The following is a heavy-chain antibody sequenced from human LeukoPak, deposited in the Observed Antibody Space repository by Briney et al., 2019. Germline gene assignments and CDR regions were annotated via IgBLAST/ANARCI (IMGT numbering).Heavy chain of an antibody. Sequence: GSSVKVSCKASGGTFSSYAISWVRQAPGQGLEWMGGIIPIFGTANYAQKFQGRVTITADESTSTAYMELSSLRSEDTAVYYCARLPDTVTPQYYYYYYYMDVWGRGTTVTVSS. CDR2: IIPIFGTA. CDR3: ARLPDTVTPQYYYYYYYMDV. V-gene: IGHV1-69*01. D-gene: IGHD4-11*01. CDR1: GGTFSSYA. J-gene: IGHJ6*03.